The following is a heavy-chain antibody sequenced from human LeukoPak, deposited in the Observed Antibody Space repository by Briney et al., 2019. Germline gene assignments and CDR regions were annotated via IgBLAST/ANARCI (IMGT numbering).Heavy chain of an antibody. CDR1: GFTFSSYW. D-gene: IGHD3-10*01. CDR3: ARGARGSGTASDY. V-gene: IGHV3-74*01. Sequence: PGGSLRLSCAASGFTFSSYWMHWVRQAPGKGLVWVSRINSDGSSTNYADSVKGRFTLSRDNAKNTLHLQMNSLRAEDTAVYYCARGARGSGTASDYWGQGTLVTVSS. CDR2: INSDGSST. J-gene: IGHJ4*02.